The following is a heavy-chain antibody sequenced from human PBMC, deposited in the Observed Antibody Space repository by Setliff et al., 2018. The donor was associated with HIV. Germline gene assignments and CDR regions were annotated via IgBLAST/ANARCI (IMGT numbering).Heavy chain of an antibody. Sequence: SETLSLTCTVSGGSISSHYWSWIRQPPGKGLEWIGYIYYSGSTNYNPSLKSRVTISVDTSKNQFSLKLSSVTAADTAVYYCARGVAAAGLWGQGTLVTVSS. CDR1: GGSISSHY. D-gene: IGHD6-13*01. CDR2: IYYSGST. V-gene: IGHV4-59*11. J-gene: IGHJ4*02. CDR3: ARGVAAAGL.